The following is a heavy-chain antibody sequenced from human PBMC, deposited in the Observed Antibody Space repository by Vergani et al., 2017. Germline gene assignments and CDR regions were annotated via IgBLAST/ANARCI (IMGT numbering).Heavy chain of an antibody. D-gene: IGHD6-19*01. CDR1: GASIRSSNYY. J-gene: IGHJ5*02. CDR3: AGHSTVVWLVKLGWFDP. V-gene: IGHV4-39*01. CDR2: MYYSGST. Sequence: QLQLQESGPGLVKPSATLSLTCSVSGASIRSSNYYWGWIRQPPGKGLEWIASMYYSGSTYYTPSLKSRVTISVVTSKNQFSLKLSSVTAADTAVYFCAGHSTVVWLVKLGWFDPWGQEILVTVSS.